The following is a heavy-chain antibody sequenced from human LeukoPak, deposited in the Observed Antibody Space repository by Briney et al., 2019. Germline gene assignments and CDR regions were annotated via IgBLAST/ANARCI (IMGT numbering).Heavy chain of an antibody. J-gene: IGHJ4*02. CDR3: ARELRLNYDSSGYYPSSLGY. D-gene: IGHD3-22*01. CDR2: FDPEDGET. V-gene: IGHV1-24*01. Sequence: ASVKVSCKVSGYTLTELYMHWVRQAPGKGLEWMGGFDPEDGETIYAQKFQGRVTMTRDTSTSTVYMELSSLRSEDTAVYYCARELRLNYDSSGYYPSSLGYWGQGTLVTVSS. CDR1: GYTLTELY.